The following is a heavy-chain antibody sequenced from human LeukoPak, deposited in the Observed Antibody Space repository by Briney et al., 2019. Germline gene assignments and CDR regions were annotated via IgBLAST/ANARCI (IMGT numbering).Heavy chain of an antibody. Sequence: SVKVSCKASGGTFSSYAISWVRQAPGQGLEWMGRIIPIFGTVNYAQKFQGRVTITTDESTSTAYMELSSLRSEDTAVYYCARERKGSYYILFVYWGQGTLVTVSS. CDR3: ARERKGSYYILFVY. CDR2: IIPIFGTV. J-gene: IGHJ4*02. CDR1: GGTFSSYA. D-gene: IGHD1-26*01. V-gene: IGHV1-69*05.